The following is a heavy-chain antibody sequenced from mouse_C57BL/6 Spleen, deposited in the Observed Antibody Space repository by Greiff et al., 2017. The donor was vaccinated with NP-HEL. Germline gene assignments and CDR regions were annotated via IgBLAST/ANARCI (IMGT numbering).Heavy chain of an antibody. D-gene: IGHD4-1*01. CDR2: IYPRDGST. Sequence: VQLQQSGPELVKPGASVKLSCKASGYTFTSYDINWVQQRPGPGLEWIGWIYPRDGSTKYNEKFKGKATLTVDTSSSTAYMELHSLTSESSAVYFCARLGLANWPYYFDYWGQGTTLTVSS. CDR1: GYTFTSYD. J-gene: IGHJ2*01. CDR3: ARLGLANWPYYFDY. V-gene: IGHV1-85*01.